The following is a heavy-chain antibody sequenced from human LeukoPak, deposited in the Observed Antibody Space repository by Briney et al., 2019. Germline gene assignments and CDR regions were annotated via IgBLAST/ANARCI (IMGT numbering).Heavy chain of an antibody. D-gene: IGHD1-26*01. J-gene: IGHJ4*02. V-gene: IGHV3-48*02. CDR2: ITASGTAM. Sequence: GGSLRLSCAASGFTFSSYSMNWVRQAPGKGLEWVSHITASGTAMFYADSVEGRFTISRDNAKNSLYLQMNSLRDEDTAVYYCASSGSYRFDYWGQGTLVTVSS. CDR3: ASSGSYRFDY. CDR1: GFTFSSYS.